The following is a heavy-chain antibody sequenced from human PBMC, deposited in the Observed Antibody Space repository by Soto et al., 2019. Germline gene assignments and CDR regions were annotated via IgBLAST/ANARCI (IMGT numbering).Heavy chain of an antibody. D-gene: IGHD3-9*01. V-gene: IGHV1-3*01. CDR2: INAGNGNT. Sequence: EASVKVSCKASGYTFTSYAMHWVRQAPGQRLEWMGWINAGNGNTKYSQKFQGRVTITRDTSASTAYMELSSLRSEDTAVYYCARDPVLRYFDWSETFDYWGQGTLVTVSS. CDR1: GYTFTSYA. J-gene: IGHJ4*02. CDR3: ARDPVLRYFDWSETFDY.